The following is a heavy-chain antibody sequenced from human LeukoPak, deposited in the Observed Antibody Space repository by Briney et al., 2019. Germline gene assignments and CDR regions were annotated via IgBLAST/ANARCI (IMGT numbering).Heavy chain of an antibody. CDR1: GFTFSSYG. Sequence: GGSLRLSCAASGFTFSSYGMHWVRQAPGKGLEWVAVIRYDGSNKYYADSVKGRFTISRDNSKNTLYLQMNSLRAEDTAVYYCARSYSGYEPYFDYWGQGALVTVSS. CDR3: ARSYSGYEPYFDY. J-gene: IGHJ4*02. CDR2: IRYDGSNK. V-gene: IGHV3-33*01. D-gene: IGHD5-12*01.